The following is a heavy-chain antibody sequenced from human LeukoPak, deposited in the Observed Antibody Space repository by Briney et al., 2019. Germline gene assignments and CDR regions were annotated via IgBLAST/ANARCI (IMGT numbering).Heavy chain of an antibody. J-gene: IGHJ4*02. D-gene: IGHD5-12*01. V-gene: IGHV3-64D*06. Sequence: GGSLRLFCSASGFTFSNYAMHWVRQAPGKGLEYVSSISSNGGSTYYADSVKGRFTISRDNSKNTLFLQMSSLRPEDTAVYYCASPNSAYDYNFDYWGQGTLVTVSS. CDR3: ASPNSAYDYNFDY. CDR1: GFTFSNYA. CDR2: ISSNGGST.